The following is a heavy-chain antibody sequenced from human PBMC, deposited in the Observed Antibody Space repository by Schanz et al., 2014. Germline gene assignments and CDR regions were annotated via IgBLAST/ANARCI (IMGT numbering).Heavy chain of an antibody. CDR2: MNQDGSVK. Sequence: EVQLVESGGGLVQPGRSLRLSCAASGFTFSDYYMSWIRQAPGKGLEWVANMNQDGSVKNYVDSVKGRFAISRDNAKNSLYLQMNSLRAEDTAVYYCARDKGGLIPFDYWGQGTLVAVSS. CDR1: GFTFSDYY. D-gene: IGHD2-15*01. V-gene: IGHV3-7*01. J-gene: IGHJ4*02. CDR3: ARDKGGLIPFDY.